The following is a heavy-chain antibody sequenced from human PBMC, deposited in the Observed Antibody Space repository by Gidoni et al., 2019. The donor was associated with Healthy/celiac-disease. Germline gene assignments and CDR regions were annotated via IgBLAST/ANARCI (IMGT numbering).Heavy chain of an antibody. J-gene: IGHJ6*02. CDR2: VIPIFGTA. V-gene: IGHV1-69*01. Sequence: PGQGLEWMGGVIPIFGTANDAQKFQGRVTITADESTSTAYMELSSLRSEDTAVYYCARDDYYDSSGYHGMDVWGQGTTVTVSS. D-gene: IGHD3-22*01. CDR3: ARDDYYDSSGYHGMDV.